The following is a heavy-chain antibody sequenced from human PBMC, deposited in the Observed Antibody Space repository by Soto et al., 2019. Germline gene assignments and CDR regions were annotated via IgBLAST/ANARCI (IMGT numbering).Heavy chain of an antibody. V-gene: IGHV3-48*03. Sequence: EVQLVESGGGLVQPGGSLRLSCAASGFTFSSYEMNWVRQAPGKGLEWVSYMSSSGSTIYYADSVKGRFTISRDNAKNSLYLQMNRLRAEDTAVYYCAREGDSALYYYGMDVWGQGTTVTVSS. D-gene: IGHD6-25*01. CDR1: GFTFSSYE. J-gene: IGHJ6*02. CDR2: MSSSGSTI. CDR3: AREGDSALYYYGMDV.